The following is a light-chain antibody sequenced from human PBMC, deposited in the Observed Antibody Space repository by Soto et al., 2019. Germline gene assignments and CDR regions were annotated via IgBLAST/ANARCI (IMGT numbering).Light chain of an antibody. V-gene: IGLV1-51*01. CDR2: DDN. CDR1: SSDIGGNS. Sequence: QSVLTQPPSVSAAPGQKVTISCFGSSSDIGGNSVSWYQQLPGTAPKLLIYDDNERPSGIPDRFSGSNSGTPATLGISGFQNGDEADYYCGSWDSSLSAYVFGTGTKVTVL. CDR3: GSWDSSLSAYV. J-gene: IGLJ1*01.